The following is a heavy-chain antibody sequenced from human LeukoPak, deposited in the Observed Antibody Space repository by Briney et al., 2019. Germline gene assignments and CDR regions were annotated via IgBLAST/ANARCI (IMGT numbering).Heavy chain of an antibody. V-gene: IGHV3-21*01. CDR3: ARLNSGSYQFDY. D-gene: IGHD1-26*01. Sequence: GVSLRLSCAASRFTFSSYSMDWVRQAQGQGLEWVSSISISSSYIYYADSVKGRFTISRDKAKNSLYLQMNSLRAEDTAVYYCARLNSGSYQFDYWGQGTLVTVSS. J-gene: IGHJ4*02. CDR1: RFTFSSYS. CDR2: ISISSSYI.